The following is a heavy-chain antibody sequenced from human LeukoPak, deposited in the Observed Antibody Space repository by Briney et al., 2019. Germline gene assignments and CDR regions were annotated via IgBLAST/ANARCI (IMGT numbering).Heavy chain of an antibody. D-gene: IGHD6-13*01. V-gene: IGHV1-3*01. CDR2: VTAGNGNT. CDR1: GYTFTSYS. CDR3: AREFIAAAADYYYYGMDV. J-gene: IGHJ6*02. Sequence: ASVKVSCKASGYTFTSYSLHWVRQAPGQVPEWLGWVTAGNGNTKYSQKFQGRVTITADESTSTAYMELSSLRSEDTAVYYCAREFIAAAADYYYYGMDVWGQGTTVTVSS.